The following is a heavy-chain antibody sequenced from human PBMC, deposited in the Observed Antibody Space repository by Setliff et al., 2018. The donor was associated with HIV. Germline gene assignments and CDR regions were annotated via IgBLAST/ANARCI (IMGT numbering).Heavy chain of an antibody. Sequence: TLSLTCTVSGGFSDRYFWSWVRQPPGKGLEWIGYIYTSDIIVYNPSIKSRVTISVDTSKNQFSLKLSSVTAADTAVYYCAAIAAAGRGVVDSYYYYMDVWGKGTTVTVSS. CDR2: IYTSDII. CDR1: GGFSDRYF. J-gene: IGHJ6*03. D-gene: IGHD6-13*01. V-gene: IGHV4-4*08. CDR3: AAIAAAGRGVVDSYYYYMDV.